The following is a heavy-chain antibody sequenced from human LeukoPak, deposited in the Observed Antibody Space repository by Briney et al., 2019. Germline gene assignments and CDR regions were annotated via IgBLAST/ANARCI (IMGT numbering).Heavy chain of an antibody. CDR1: GDSMSYYY. Sequence: SETLSLTCTVSGDSMSYYYWSWIRQTPGKGLEWLGYMYYTGRTKYNPSLKSRVTFSLDMSKNQFSLKLDSVTAADTAMYYCTRTTIHGNSDYWGQGTLVTVSS. CDR2: MYYTGRT. D-gene: IGHD5-24*01. J-gene: IGHJ4*02. CDR3: TRTTIHGNSDY. V-gene: IGHV4-59*01.